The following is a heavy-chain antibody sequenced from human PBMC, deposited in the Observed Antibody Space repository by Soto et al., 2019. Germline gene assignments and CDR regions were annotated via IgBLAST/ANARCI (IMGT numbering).Heavy chain of an antibody. CDR2: IYYSGST. Sequence: PSETLSLTCTASGGSISSGGYYWSWVRQHPGKGLEWIGYIYYSGSTYYNPSLKSRVTISVDTSKNQFSLKLSSVTAADTAVYYCARVSDYDSSGYPFDYWGQGTLVTVSS. V-gene: IGHV4-31*03. CDR1: GGSISSGGYY. CDR3: ARVSDYDSSGYPFDY. D-gene: IGHD3-22*01. J-gene: IGHJ4*02.